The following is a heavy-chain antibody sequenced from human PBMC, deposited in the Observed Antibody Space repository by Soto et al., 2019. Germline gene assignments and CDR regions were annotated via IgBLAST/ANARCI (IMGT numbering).Heavy chain of an antibody. J-gene: IGHJ6*02. CDR1: GGSISSGGYY. D-gene: IGHD6-6*01. CDR3: ARGSSIAGLYYGMDV. Sequence: PSETLSLTCTVSGGSISSGGYYWSWIRQHPGKGLEWIGYIYYSGSTYYNPSLKSRVTISVDTSKNQFSLKLSSVTAADTAVYYCARGSSIAGLYYGMDVWGQGTKVTVSS. V-gene: IGHV4-31*03. CDR2: IYYSGST.